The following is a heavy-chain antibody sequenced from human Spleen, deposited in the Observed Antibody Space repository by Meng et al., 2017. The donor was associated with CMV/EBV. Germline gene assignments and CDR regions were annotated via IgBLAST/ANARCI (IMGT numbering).Heavy chain of an antibody. CDR2: IDWDDDK. CDR1: GFSLTTVGTR. V-gene: IGHV2-70D*14. D-gene: IGHD2-2*01. Sequence: SGPTLVKPTQTLTLTCTFSGFSLTTVGTRVSWIRQPPGKALEWLARIDWDDDKFYSTSLKTRLTISKDTSKNQVVLTVTNMDPVDTATYYCARTYLGDCSSTSCSRLSFDPWGQGTLVTVSS. J-gene: IGHJ5*02. CDR3: ARTYLGDCSSTSCSRLSFDP.